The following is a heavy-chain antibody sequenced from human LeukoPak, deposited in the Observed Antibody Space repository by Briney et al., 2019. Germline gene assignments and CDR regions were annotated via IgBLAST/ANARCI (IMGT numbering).Heavy chain of an antibody. Sequence: ASVKVSCKASGYTFTGYYVHWVRQAPGQGLEWMGWINPNSGATNYAQKFQGRVTMARDTSISTAYMDLSRLTSDDTAVYYCARTGAYYSGMYYFDYWGQGALVTVYS. D-gene: IGHD3-3*01. CDR1: GYTFTGYY. V-gene: IGHV1-2*02. CDR2: INPNSGAT. CDR3: ARTGAYYSGMYYFDY. J-gene: IGHJ4*02.